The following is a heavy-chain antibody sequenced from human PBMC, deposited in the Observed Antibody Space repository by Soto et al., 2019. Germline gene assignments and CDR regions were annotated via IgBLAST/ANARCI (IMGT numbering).Heavy chain of an antibody. D-gene: IGHD6-19*01. J-gene: IGHJ6*02. CDR2: IKHDGSEK. CDR1: GLTFSKYW. V-gene: IGHV3-7*03. CDR3: ASVPGSPGYHGLDV. Sequence: EVQLVESGGGLVQPGGSLRLSCAASGLTFSKYWMTWVRQAPGKGLEWVATIKHDGSEKSNLDSVEGRFTISRDNAKNTLSLQMNSLRVEDTAVYFCASVPGSPGYHGLDVWGQGTTVTVSS.